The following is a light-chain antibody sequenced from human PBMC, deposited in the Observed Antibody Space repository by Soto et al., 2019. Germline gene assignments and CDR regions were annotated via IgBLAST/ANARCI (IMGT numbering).Light chain of an antibody. Sequence: QSALTQPLSVSGSPGQSVTISFTGTTTSVAVYNYVSWYQHHPGKAPKLIIYNVSERPSGVSDRFSGSKSGDAASLNISGLQADDEAHYYCCSYEGSSNWLFGGGTQLTVL. J-gene: IGLJ3*02. CDR2: NVS. V-gene: IGLV2-11*01. CDR3: CSYEGSSNWL. CDR1: TTSVAVYNY.